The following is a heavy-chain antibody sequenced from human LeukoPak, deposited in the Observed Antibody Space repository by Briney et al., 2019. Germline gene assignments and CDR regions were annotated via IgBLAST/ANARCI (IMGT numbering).Heavy chain of an antibody. V-gene: IGHV3-7*01. CDR3: ATRPDIASTGPGWFDP. Sequence: PGGSLRLSCAASGFTFSSYWMSWVRQAPGKGLEWVANIKQDGSEKYYVGSVKGRFTISRDNAKNSLYLQMNSLRAEDTAVYYCATRPDIASTGPGWFDPWGQGTLVTVSS. J-gene: IGHJ5*02. CDR1: GFTFSSYW. D-gene: IGHD6-13*01. CDR2: IKQDGSEK.